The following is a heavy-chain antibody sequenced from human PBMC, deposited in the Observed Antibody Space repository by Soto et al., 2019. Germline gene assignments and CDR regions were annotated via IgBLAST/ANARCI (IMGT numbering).Heavy chain of an antibody. CDR1: GDYISRNGFF. V-gene: IGHV4-31*03. Sequence: QVQLQESGPGLVKPSQILSPTCTVSGDYISRNGFFWTWIRQHPGKGLEWIGYIYNSGSSYYNPSLKSRVIISVDTSKNHFSLNLTAVTAADTAVYYCARGTMHRGPGYYDAMDVWGQGATVTVSS. J-gene: IGHJ6*02. D-gene: IGHD3-10*01. CDR2: IYNSGSS. CDR3: ARGTMHRGPGYYDAMDV.